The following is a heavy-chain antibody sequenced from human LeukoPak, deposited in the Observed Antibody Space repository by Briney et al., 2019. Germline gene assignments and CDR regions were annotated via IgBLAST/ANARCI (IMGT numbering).Heavy chain of an antibody. CDR3: ARRDASSGGRLDY. CDR1: GYNFPSYW. J-gene: IGHJ4*02. Sequence: GESLKISCKASGYNFPSYWIGWVRQMPGKGLEWMGVIDPNDDDIRYSPPFQGQVTISADKSLSIVYLWWRSLKASDTAVYYCARRDASSGGRLDYWGQGSLVTVSS. D-gene: IGHD2-15*01. CDR2: IDPNDDDI. V-gene: IGHV5-51*01.